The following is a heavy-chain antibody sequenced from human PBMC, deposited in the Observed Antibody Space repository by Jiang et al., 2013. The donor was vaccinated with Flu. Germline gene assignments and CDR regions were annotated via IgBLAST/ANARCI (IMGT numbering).Heavy chain of an antibody. CDR3: AKDLPIAVFLEWLPPFDY. CDR1: GFTFSSYA. CDR2: ISGSGGST. D-gene: IGHD3-3*01. V-gene: IGHV3-23*01. Sequence: EVQLLESGGGLVQPGRSLRLSCAASGFTFSSYAMSWVRQAPGKGLEWVSAISGSGGSTYYADSVKGRFTISRDNSKNTLYLQMNSLRAEDTAVYYCAKDLPIAVFLEWLPPFDYWAREPWSPSPQ. J-gene: IGHJ4*02.